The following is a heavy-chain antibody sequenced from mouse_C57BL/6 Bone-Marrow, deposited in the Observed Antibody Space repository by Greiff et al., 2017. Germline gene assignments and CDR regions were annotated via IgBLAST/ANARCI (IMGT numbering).Heavy chain of an antibody. V-gene: IGHV5-6*01. CDR1: GFTFSSYG. D-gene: IGHD1-1*01. CDR3: ARTVTAVEAYYFDY. J-gene: IGHJ2*01. Sequence: EVKLVESGGDLVKPGGSLKLSCAASGFTFSSYGMSWVRQTPDKRLEWVATISSGGSYTYYPDSVKGRFTISRDNAKNTLYLQMSSLKSEDTAMYYGARTVTAVEAYYFDYWGQGTTLTVSS. CDR2: ISSGGSYT.